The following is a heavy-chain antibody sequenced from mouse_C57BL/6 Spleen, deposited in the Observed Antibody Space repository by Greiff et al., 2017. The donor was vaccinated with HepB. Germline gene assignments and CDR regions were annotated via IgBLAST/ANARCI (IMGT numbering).Heavy chain of an antibody. CDR3: ARGGTTVVEGYFDY. CDR1: GYSITSGYY. Sequence: DVQLVESGPGLVKPSQSLSLTCSVTGYSITSGYYWNWIRQFPGNKLEWMGYISYDGSNNYNPSLKNRISITRDTSKNQFFLKLNSVTTEDTATYYCARGGTTVVEGYFDYWGQGTTLTVSS. J-gene: IGHJ2*01. CDR2: ISYDGSN. D-gene: IGHD1-1*01. V-gene: IGHV3-6*01.